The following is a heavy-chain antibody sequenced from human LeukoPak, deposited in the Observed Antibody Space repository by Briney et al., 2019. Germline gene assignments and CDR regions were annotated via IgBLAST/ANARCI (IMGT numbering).Heavy chain of an antibody. CDR1: GGTFSSYA. CDR3: ARAGELVVVAATPDAFDI. V-gene: IGHV1-18*01. J-gene: IGHJ3*02. Sequence: ASVKVSCKASGGTFSSYAISWVRQAPGQGLEWMGWISAYNGNTNYAQKLQGRVTMTTDTSTSTAYMELRSLRSDDTAVYYCARAGELVVVAATPDAFDIWGQGTMVTVSS. D-gene: IGHD2-15*01. CDR2: ISAYNGNT.